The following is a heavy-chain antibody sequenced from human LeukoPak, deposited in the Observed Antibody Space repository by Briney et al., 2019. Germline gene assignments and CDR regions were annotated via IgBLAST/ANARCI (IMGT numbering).Heavy chain of an antibody. J-gene: IGHJ4*02. Sequence: KPSETLSLTCTVSGGSVSSGSYYRSWIRQPPGKGLEWIGYIYYSGSTNYNPSLKSRVTISVDTSKNQFSLKLSSVTAADTAVYYCARDNSDYDYVWGSYRRFDYWGQGTLVTVSS. CDR2: IYYSGST. D-gene: IGHD3-16*02. CDR3: ARDNSDYDYVWGSYRRFDY. CDR1: GGSVSSGSYY. V-gene: IGHV4-61*01.